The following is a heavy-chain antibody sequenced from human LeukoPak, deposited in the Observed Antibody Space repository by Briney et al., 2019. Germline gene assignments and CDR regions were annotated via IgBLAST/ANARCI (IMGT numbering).Heavy chain of an antibody. CDR1: GFTVSSNY. D-gene: IGHD1-26*01. V-gene: IGHV3-21*01. CDR2: ISSSGSYI. Sequence: GGSLRLSCAASGFTVSSNYMSWVRLAPGKGLEWVSSISSSGSYIYYADSVKGRFTISRDNAKNSLYLQMNSLRAEDTAVYYCARDELHTGTYFPFDYWGQGTLVTVSS. CDR3: ARDELHTGTYFPFDY. J-gene: IGHJ4*02.